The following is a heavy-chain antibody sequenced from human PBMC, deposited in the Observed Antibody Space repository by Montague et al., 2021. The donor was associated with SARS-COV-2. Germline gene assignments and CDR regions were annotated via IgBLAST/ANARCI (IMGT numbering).Heavy chain of an antibody. J-gene: IGHJ5*02. CDR2: INHSGST. V-gene: IGHV4-34*01. CDR1: GGSFSGYS. Sequence: SETLSLTCAVYGGSFSGYSWSWIRQPPGKGLEWIGEINHSGSTNYNPSLKSRVTISVDTSKNQFSLRLSSVTAADTAVYYCAGRSRVVTAIWALRTSLTSGFDPWGQGTLVTVSS. D-gene: IGHD2-21*02. CDR3: AGRSRVVTAIWALRTSLTSGFDP.